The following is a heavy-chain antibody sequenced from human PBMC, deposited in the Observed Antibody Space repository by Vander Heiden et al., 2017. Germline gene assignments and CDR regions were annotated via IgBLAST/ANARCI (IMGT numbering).Heavy chain of an antibody. J-gene: IGHJ5*02. D-gene: IGHD6-25*01. V-gene: IGHV1-18*01. CDR1: GYTFRTYG. CDR2: ISGYNGNT. Sequence: QAQLVQSGAEVKKPGASVKVSCTASGYTFRTYGISWVRQAPGQGPEWMGWISGYNGNTKYAQKLQGKITVTIDSSTDTAYMELRSLKSDDTAVYYCARESSSGRGAHWFDPWGQGTLVTVSS. CDR3: ARESSSGRGAHWFDP.